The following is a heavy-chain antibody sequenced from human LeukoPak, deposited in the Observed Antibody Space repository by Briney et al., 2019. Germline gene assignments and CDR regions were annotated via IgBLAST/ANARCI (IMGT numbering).Heavy chain of an antibody. Sequence: PGGSLRLSCAASGFMFNNHAMSWVRQAPGKGLEWVSGISASGASTHYIDSVKGRFTISRDNADNTLYLDMNNLRAEDTAIYYCARTLGGYDSSGIDYWGQGTLVTVSS. CDR1: GFMFNNHA. V-gene: IGHV3-23*01. J-gene: IGHJ4*01. CDR3: ARTLGGYDSSGIDY. CDR2: ISASGAST. D-gene: IGHD3-10*01.